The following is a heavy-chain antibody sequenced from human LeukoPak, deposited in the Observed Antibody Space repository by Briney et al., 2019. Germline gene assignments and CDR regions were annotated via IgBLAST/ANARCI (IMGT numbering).Heavy chain of an antibody. J-gene: IGHJ3*02. CDR2: ISSSSRYI. V-gene: IGHV3-21*01. Sequence: GGSLRLSCAASGFTFTSYSMNWVRQAPGKGLEWVSSISSSSRYIYYADAVTGRFTISRDSAKNSVYLQMNSLRAEDTAVYYCARDCDHDAFDIWGEGTMVTVSS. CDR3: ARDCDHDAFDI. CDR1: GFTFTSYS. D-gene: IGHD1-14*01.